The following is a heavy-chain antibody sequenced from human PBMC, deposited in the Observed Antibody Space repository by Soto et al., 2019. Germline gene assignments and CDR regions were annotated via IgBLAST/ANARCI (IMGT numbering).Heavy chain of an antibody. V-gene: IGHV3-23*01. Sequence: EVQLLESGGGLVQPGGSLRLSCAASGFTFSSYAMSWVRQAPGKGLEWVSTLSGSGAGTLYADSVKGRFTVSRDNSKNTLYLQVNSLRAEDTAVYYCAKSVVVVTARNYFDYWGQGTLVTVSS. J-gene: IGHJ4*02. CDR1: GFTFSSYA. CDR2: LSGSGAGT. CDR3: AKSVVVVTARNYFDY. D-gene: IGHD2-21*02.